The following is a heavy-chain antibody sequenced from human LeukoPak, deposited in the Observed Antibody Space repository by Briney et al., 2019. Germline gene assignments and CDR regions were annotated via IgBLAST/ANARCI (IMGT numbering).Heavy chain of an antibody. V-gene: IGHV4-39*01. D-gene: IGHD2-8*01. Sequence: SETLSLTCTVSGGSISSSSYYWGWIRQPPGKGLEWIGSIYYSGSTYYNPSLKSQVTISVDTSKNQFSLKLSSVTAADTAVYYCARHVEATKYYFDYWGQGTLVTVSS. CDR2: IYYSGST. J-gene: IGHJ4*02. CDR1: GGSISSSSYY. CDR3: ARHVEATKYYFDY.